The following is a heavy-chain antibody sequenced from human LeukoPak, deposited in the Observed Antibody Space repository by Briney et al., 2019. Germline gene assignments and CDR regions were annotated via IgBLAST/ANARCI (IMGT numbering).Heavy chain of an antibody. D-gene: IGHD5-24*01. CDR3: ARGKRWLQSY. V-gene: IGHV4-34*01. CDR2: INHSGST. CDR1: GGSFSGYY. J-gene: IGHJ4*02. Sequence: PSETLSLTCAVYGGSFSGYYWCWIRQPPGKGLEWIGEINHSGSTNYNPSLKSRVTISVDTSKIQFSLKLSSVTAADTAVYYCARGKRWLQSYWGQGTLVTVSS.